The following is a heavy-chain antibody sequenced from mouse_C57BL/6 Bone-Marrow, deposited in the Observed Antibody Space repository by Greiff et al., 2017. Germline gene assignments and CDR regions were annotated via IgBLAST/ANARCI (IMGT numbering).Heavy chain of an antibody. Sequence: QVQLQQPGAELVRPGSSVKLSCKASGYTFTRYWMHWVKQRPIQGLEWIGNIDPSDSETHYNQKFKDKATLTVDKSSSTAYMQLSSLTSEDSAVYYCARRGTTTTVCHYYAMDYWGQGTSVTVSS. CDR3: ARRGTTTTVCHYYAMDY. CDR1: GYTFTRYW. CDR2: IDPSDSET. J-gene: IGHJ4*01. D-gene: IGHD1-1*01. V-gene: IGHV1-52*01.